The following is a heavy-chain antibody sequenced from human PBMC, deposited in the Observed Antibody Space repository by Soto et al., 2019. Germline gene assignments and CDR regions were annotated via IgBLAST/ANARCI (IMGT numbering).Heavy chain of an antibody. Sequence: QLQLQESGPGLVKPSETLSLTRTVSGGSISSSSYYWGWIRQPPGKGLEWIGSIYYSGSTYYNPSLKSRVTISVDTSKNQFSLKLSSVTAAETAVYYCAISRLGYCSGGSCYAYYFDYWGQGTLVTVSS. CDR1: GGSISSSSYY. V-gene: IGHV4-39*01. CDR3: AISRLGYCSGGSCYAYYFDY. J-gene: IGHJ4*02. CDR2: IYYSGST. D-gene: IGHD2-15*01.